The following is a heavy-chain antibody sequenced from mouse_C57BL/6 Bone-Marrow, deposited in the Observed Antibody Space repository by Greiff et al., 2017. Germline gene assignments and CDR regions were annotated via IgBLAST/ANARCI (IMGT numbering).Heavy chain of an antibody. D-gene: IGHD2-14*01. J-gene: IGHJ1*03. CDR1: GFNIKNNY. CDR2: IDPADGNP. CDR3: ARGVHFDV. V-gene: IGHV14-3*01. Sequence: EVQLVESVAELVRPGASVKLSCTASGFNIKNNYMHWVKQRPEQGLEWIGRIDPADGNPKYAPKFQGKATITADTSSNTAYLQLSSLTSEDTAIYYSARGVHFDVWGTGTTVTVSS.